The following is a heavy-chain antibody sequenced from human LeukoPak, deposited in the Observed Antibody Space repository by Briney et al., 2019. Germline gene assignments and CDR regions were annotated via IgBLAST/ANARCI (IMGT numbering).Heavy chain of an antibody. D-gene: IGHD3-9*01. CDR1: GFTFSSYG. J-gene: IGHJ4*02. CDR2: ISGSGGST. V-gene: IGHV3-23*01. CDR3: AKDQVLRYFDWPQPTG. Sequence: PGGTLRLSCAASGFTFSSYGMSWVRQAPGKGLEWVSAISGSGGSTYYADSVKGRFTISRDNSKNTLYLQMNSLRAEDTAVYYCAKDQVLRYFDWPQPTGWGQGTLVTVSS.